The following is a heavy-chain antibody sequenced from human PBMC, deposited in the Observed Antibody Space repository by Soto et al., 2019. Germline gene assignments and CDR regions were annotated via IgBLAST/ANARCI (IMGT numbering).Heavy chain of an antibody. CDR2: IYPGDSDT. CDR3: ARRSVDIAYYYYGMDV. Sequence: GESLKISCKGSGYSFTSYWIGWVRQMPGKGLEWMGIIYPGDSDTRYSPSFQVQVTISADKSISTAYLQWSSLKASDTAMYYCARRSVDIAYYYYGMDVWGQGTTVTVSS. V-gene: IGHV5-51*01. J-gene: IGHJ6*02. D-gene: IGHD5-12*01. CDR1: GYSFTSYW.